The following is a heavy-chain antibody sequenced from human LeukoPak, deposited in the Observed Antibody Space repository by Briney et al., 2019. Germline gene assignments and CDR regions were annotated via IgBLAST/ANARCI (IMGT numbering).Heavy chain of an antibody. Sequence: GTLRLSCAASGFTFRIYGMSWVRQPPGKGLEWIGEINHSGSTNYNPSLKSRVTISVDTSKNQFSLKLSSVTAADTAVYYCARPETYYDILAGYYSWFDPWGQGTLVTVSS. CDR1: GFTFRIYG. CDR2: INHSGST. V-gene: IGHV4-34*01. J-gene: IGHJ5*02. CDR3: ARPETYYDILAGYYSWFDP. D-gene: IGHD3-9*01.